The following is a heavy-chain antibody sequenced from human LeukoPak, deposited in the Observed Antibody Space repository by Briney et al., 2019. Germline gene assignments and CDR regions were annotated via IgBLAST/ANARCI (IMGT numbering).Heavy chain of an antibody. CDR3: AKPGIEFLKYYYYMDV. CDR2: ISGSGGST. CDR1: GFTFSSYA. V-gene: IGHV3-23*01. D-gene: IGHD3-10*01. J-gene: IGHJ6*03. Sequence: PGGSLRLSCAASGFTFSSYAMSWVRQAPGKGLEWVSAISGSGGSTYYADSVKGRFTISRDNSKNTLYLQMNSLRAEDTAVYYCAKPGIEFLKYYYYMDVWGKGTTVTISS.